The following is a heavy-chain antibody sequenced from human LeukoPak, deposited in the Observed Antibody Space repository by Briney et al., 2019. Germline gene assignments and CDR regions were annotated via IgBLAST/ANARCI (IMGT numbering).Heavy chain of an antibody. CDR3: ARGRWLVLVSFDY. CDR1: GFTFSDYY. V-gene: IGHV3-11*04. D-gene: IGHD6-19*01. J-gene: IGHJ4*02. Sequence: GGSLRLSRAASGFTFSDYYMSWIRQAPGKGLEWVSYISSSGSTIYYADSVKGRFTISRDNAKNSLYLQMNSLRAEDTAVYYCARGRWLVLVSFDYWGQGTLVTVSS. CDR2: ISSSGSTI.